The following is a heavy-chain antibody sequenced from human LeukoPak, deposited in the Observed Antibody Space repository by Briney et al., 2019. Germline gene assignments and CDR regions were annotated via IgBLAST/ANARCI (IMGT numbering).Heavy chain of an antibody. J-gene: IGHJ4*02. CDR3: VRESTFSGTTHSFDY. Sequence: GGSLRLSCAASGFTFSSYWMHLVRQAPGKGLLWVSRINSYGSSTNYADSVKGRFTISRDNAKNTLYLQMNSLRAEDTAVYYCVRESTFSGTTHSFDYWGQGTLVTVSS. D-gene: IGHD1-1*01. CDR1: GFTFSSYW. V-gene: IGHV3-74*01. CDR2: INSYGSST.